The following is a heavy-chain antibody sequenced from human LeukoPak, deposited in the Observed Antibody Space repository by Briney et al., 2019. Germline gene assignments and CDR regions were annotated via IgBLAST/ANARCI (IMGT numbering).Heavy chain of an antibody. Sequence: PSETLSLTCAVYGGSFSGYYWSWIRQPPGKGLEWIGEINHSGSTNYNPSLKSRITISVDTSKNQFSLKLSSVTAADTAVYFCARTMVRGDLAFDIWGQGTMVTVSS. CDR1: GGSFSGYY. V-gene: IGHV4-34*01. CDR3: ARTMVRGDLAFDI. J-gene: IGHJ3*02. CDR2: INHSGST. D-gene: IGHD3-10*01.